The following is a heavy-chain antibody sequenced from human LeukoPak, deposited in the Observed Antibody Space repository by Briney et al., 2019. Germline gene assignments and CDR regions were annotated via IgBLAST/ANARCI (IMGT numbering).Heavy chain of an antibody. Sequence: GGSLRLSCAASGFTFSSYNMNWVRQAPGKGLEWVSFISTRGYTIYYADSVKGRFTISRDNAKNSLYLQMNSLRAEDTAVYYCARDGSTSRTEFDYWGQGTLVTVSS. CDR1: GFTFSSYN. D-gene: IGHD2-2*01. CDR2: ISTRGYTI. J-gene: IGHJ4*02. CDR3: ARDGSTSRTEFDY. V-gene: IGHV3-48*03.